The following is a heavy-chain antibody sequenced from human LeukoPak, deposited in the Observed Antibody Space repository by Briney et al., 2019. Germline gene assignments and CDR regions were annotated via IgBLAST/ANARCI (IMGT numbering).Heavy chain of an antibody. J-gene: IGHJ4*02. CDR3: ARESLYYHDSRD. D-gene: IGHD3-22*01. V-gene: IGHV3-64D*06. CDR2: ISSNGGST. CDR1: GFTFSSYA. Sequence: GGSLRLSCSASGFTFSSYAMHWVRQAPGKGLEYVSAISSNGGSTYYADSVKGRFTISRDNSKNTLYLQMSSLRDEDTAVYYCARESLYYHDSRDWGQGTLVTVSS.